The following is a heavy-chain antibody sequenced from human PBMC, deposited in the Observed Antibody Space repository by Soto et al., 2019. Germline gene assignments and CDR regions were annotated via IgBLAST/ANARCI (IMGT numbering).Heavy chain of an antibody. V-gene: IGHV3-23*01. CDR2: ISVSGGST. D-gene: IGHD2-15*01. CDR1: GFTFGNYA. J-gene: IGHJ6*02. CDR3: ARAGVVPPTSYYYFGMAV. Sequence: VQLLESGGGLVQPGGSLRLSCAASGFTFGNYAMTWVRQAPGKGLEWVSGISVSGGSTYYADSVKGRFTISRDSSKNTLYLQMNSLRAEDTAVYYCARAGVVPPTSYYYFGMAVWGQGTTVTVSS.